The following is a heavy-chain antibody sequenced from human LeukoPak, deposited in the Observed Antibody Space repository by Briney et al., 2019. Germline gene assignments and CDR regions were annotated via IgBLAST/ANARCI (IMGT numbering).Heavy chain of an antibody. Sequence: GGSLRLSCAASGFTFSSYSMNWVRQAPGKGLGWVSSISSSSSYIYYADSVKGRFTISRDNAKNSLYLQMNSLRAEDTAVYYCASGFTGTFTDYWGQGTLVTVSS. CDR2: ISSSSSYI. CDR3: ASGFTGTFTDY. J-gene: IGHJ4*02. CDR1: GFTFSSYS. V-gene: IGHV3-21*01. D-gene: IGHD1-1*01.